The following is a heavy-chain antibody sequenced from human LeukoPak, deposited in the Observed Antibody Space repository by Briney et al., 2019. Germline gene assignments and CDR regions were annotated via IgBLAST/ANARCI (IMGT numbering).Heavy chain of an antibody. V-gene: IGHV4-4*02. CDR1: GGSISSSNW. J-gene: IGHJ5*02. Sequence: PSGTLSLTCAVSGGSISSSNWWSWVRQPPGKGLEWIGEIYHSGSTNYNPSLKSRVTISVDKSKNQFSLKLSSVTAADTAVYYCAGDGDDYDYVWGSYRMNWFDPWGQGTLVTVSS. D-gene: IGHD3-16*02. CDR3: AGDGDDYDYVWGSYRMNWFDP. CDR2: IYHSGST.